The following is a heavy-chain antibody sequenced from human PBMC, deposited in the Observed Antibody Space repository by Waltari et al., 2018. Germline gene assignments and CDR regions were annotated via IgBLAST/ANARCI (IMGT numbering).Heavy chain of an antibody. V-gene: IGHV4-39*07. J-gene: IGHJ6*02. CDR3: ARDHGVAPYYYGMDV. D-gene: IGHD2-8*01. CDR2: IYYSGST. CDR1: GGSISSSSYY. Sequence: QLQLQESGPGLVKPSETLSLTCTVSGGSISSSSYYWGWVRPPPGKGLEWIGSIYYSGSTYYNPSLKSRVTISVDTSKNQFSLKLSSVTAADTAVYYCARDHGVAPYYYGMDVWGQGTTVTVSS.